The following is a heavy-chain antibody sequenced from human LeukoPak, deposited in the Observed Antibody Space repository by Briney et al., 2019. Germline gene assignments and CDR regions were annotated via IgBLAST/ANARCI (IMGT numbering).Heavy chain of an antibody. CDR3: APTVTTRNWFDP. J-gene: IGHJ5*02. CDR1: GYTFTSYD. V-gene: IGHV1-2*06. D-gene: IGHD4-11*01. CDR2: INPHSGGT. Sequence: ASVKVSCKASGYTFTSYDINWVRQAPGQGLEWMGRINPHSGGTNYAQKFQGRVTVTRDTSISTAYMELSRLRSDDTTVYYCAPTVTTRNWFDPWGQGTLVTVSS.